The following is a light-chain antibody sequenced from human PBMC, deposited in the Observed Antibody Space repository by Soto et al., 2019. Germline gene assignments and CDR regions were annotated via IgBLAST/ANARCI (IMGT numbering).Light chain of an antibody. CDR1: QSVSSSY. Sequence: IVMTQSPATLSVSPGEIATLSCRASQSVSSSYLAWYQQKPGQAPRLLIYQASTRATGIPARFSGSGSGTEFTLTISSLQSEDFAVYYCQQCSNWPRTFGQGTKVDIK. V-gene: IGKV3-15*01. CDR2: QAS. CDR3: QQCSNWPRT. J-gene: IGKJ1*01.